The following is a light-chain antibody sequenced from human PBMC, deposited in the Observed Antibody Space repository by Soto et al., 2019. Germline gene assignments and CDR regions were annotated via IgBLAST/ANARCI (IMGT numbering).Light chain of an antibody. CDR1: SSDVGGYNY. J-gene: IGLJ2*01. CDR3: CSYAGSYTFVV. V-gene: IGLV2-11*01. CDR2: DVS. Sequence: QSVLTQPRSVSGSPGQSVTISCTGTSSDVGGYNYVSWYQQHPGKAPKLMIYDVSKRPSGVPDRFSGSKSGNTASLTISRLQAEDEADYYCCSYAGSYTFVVFGGGTQLTVL.